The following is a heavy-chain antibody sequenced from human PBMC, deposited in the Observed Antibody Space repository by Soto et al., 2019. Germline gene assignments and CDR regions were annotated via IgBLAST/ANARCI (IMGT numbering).Heavy chain of an antibody. Sequence: EALLVESGGGLGQPGRSLRLSCAASGFKFDDFAMYWVRQAPGKGLDWVSGINWNGENTGYADSVKGRFTISRDNAESLLYLHMDSVGAEAAATYSCAKGGERTTYWYFDVGGRGTLVTVSS. CDR2: INWNGENT. CDR3: AKGGERTTYWYFDV. CDR1: GFKFDDFA. V-gene: IGHV3-9*01. J-gene: IGHJ2*01. D-gene: IGHD4-17*01.